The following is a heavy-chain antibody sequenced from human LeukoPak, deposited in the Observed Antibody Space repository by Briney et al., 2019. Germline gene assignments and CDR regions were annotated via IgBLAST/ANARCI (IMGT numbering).Heavy chain of an antibody. V-gene: IGHV1-8*01. CDR3: ARDLYGSSSGWFDP. CDR1: GYTFTSYD. Sequence: GASVKASCKASGYTFTSYDINWLRQATGQGLEWMGWMNPNSGNTGYAQKFQGRVTMTRNTSISTAYMELSSLRSEDTAVYYCARDLYGSSSGWFDPWGQGTLATVSS. CDR2: MNPNSGNT. J-gene: IGHJ5*02. D-gene: IGHD6-6*01.